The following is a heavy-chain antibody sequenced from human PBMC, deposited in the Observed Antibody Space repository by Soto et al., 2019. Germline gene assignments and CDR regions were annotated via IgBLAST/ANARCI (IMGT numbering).Heavy chain of an antibody. J-gene: IGHJ6*03. Sequence: ASVKVSCKASGYTFTSYDINWVRQATGQGLEWMGWMNPNSGNTGYAQKFQGRVTMTRNTSISTAYMELSSLRSEDTAVYYCARGFIGGYSGSGRHYYYYYYLDVWGKGTTVTVSS. CDR1: GYTFTSYD. D-gene: IGHD3-10*01. CDR2: MNPNSGNT. CDR3: ARGFIGGYSGSGRHYYYYYYLDV. V-gene: IGHV1-8*01.